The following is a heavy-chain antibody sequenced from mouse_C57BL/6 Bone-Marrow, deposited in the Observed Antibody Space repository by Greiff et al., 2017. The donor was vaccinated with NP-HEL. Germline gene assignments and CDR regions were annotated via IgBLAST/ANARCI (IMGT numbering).Heavy chain of an antibody. CDR2: ISGGGGNT. D-gene: IGHD3-2*02. J-gene: IGHJ3*01. Sequence: EVQWVESGGGLVKPGGSLKLSCAASGFTFSSYTMSWVRQTPEKRLEWVATISGGGGNTYYPDSVKGRFTISRDNAKNTLYLQMSSLRSEDTALYYCASQDFYWGQGTLVTVSA. CDR1: GFTFSSYT. V-gene: IGHV5-9*01. CDR3: ASQDFY.